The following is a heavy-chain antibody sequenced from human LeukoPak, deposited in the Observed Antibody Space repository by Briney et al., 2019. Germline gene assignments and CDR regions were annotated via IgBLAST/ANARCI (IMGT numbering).Heavy chain of an antibody. V-gene: IGHV4-39*01. J-gene: IGHJ4*02. Sequence: PSETLSLTCTVSGGSISSSSYYWGWVRQPPGKGLEWIGSIYYSGSTYYNPSLKSRVTISVDTSKNQFSLKLSSVTAADTAVYYCARHNQLLGYDSSGYYSGGQGTLVTVSS. CDR1: GGSISSSSYY. CDR2: IYYSGST. D-gene: IGHD3-22*01. CDR3: ARHNQLLGYDSSGYYS.